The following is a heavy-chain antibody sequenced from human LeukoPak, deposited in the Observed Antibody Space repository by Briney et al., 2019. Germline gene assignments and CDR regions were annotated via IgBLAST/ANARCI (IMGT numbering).Heavy chain of an antibody. J-gene: IGHJ6*02. Sequence: SETLSLTCTVSGGSISSSSYSWSWIRQPPGKGLEWIGYIYHSGSTYYNPSLKSRVTISVDGSKNQFSLKLSSVTAADTAVYYCARGQNQYYYYGMDVWGQGTTVTVSS. CDR2: IYHSGST. CDR3: ARGQNQYYYYGMDV. V-gene: IGHV4-30-2*01. D-gene: IGHD1-14*01. CDR1: GGSISSSSYS.